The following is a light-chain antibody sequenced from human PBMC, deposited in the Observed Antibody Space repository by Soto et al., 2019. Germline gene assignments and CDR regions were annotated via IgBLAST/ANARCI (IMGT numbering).Light chain of an antibody. V-gene: IGKV1-13*02. CDR3: QQFKSYPIT. Sequence: AIHLTQSPSSLSASVGDRVTITCRASQGITIALAWYQQKPGKAPNLLIYDASSLESGVPPRFSGSGSGTDFTLTISSLQPEDFATYYCQQFKSYPITCGGGTKVEIK. CDR1: QGITIA. CDR2: DAS. J-gene: IGKJ4*01.